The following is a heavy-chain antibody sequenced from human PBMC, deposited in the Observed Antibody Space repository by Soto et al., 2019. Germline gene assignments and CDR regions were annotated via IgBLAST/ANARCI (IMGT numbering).Heavy chain of an antibody. CDR2: ISAYNGNT. D-gene: IGHD3-22*01. J-gene: IGHJ4*02. Sequence: QVQLVQSGAEVKKPGASVKVSCKASGYTFTSYGISWVRQAPGQGLEWMGWISAYNGNTNYAQKLQGRVTMTTDTSTGTTYKELKRLRTGDTAGYYCWRIKFDDRRWFPPDFDYWGQGTLVTVSS. CDR3: WRIKFDDRRWFPPDFDY. CDR1: GYTFTSYG. V-gene: IGHV1-18*04.